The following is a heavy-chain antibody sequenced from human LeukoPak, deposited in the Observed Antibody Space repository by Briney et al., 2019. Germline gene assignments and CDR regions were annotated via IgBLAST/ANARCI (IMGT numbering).Heavy chain of an antibody. D-gene: IGHD2-15*01. CDR2: INHSGST. Sequence: SETLSLTCAVYGGSFSGYYWSWLRQPPGKGLEWIGEINHSGSTNYNPSLKSRVTISVDTSKNQFSLKLSSVTAADTAVYYCARVGRYCSGGSCYHAHKSPAFDYWGQGTLVTVSS. V-gene: IGHV4-34*01. CDR1: GGSFSGYY. J-gene: IGHJ4*02. CDR3: ARVGRYCSGGSCYHAHKSPAFDY.